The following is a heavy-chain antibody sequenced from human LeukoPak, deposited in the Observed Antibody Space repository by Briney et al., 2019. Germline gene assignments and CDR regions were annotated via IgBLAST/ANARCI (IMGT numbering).Heavy chain of an antibody. Sequence: GGSLRLSCAASGFTFSSYGMHWVRQAPGKGLEWVAVIWHDGSNKYYADPVKGRFTISRDNSTNKLYLQMNSLRAEDTAVYYCARVGATHGIDAFDIWGQGTMVTVSS. D-gene: IGHD1-26*01. CDR1: GFTFSSYG. CDR3: ARVGATHGIDAFDI. CDR2: IWHDGSNK. V-gene: IGHV3-33*01. J-gene: IGHJ3*02.